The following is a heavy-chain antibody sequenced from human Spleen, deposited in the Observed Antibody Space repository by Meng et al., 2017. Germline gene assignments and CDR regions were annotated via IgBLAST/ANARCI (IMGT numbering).Heavy chain of an antibody. J-gene: IGHJ5*02. D-gene: IGHD1/OR15-1a*01. Sequence: QPQLQESGPGLVKPSETLSLTCSVSGDSISRSDSYWGWIRKSPGKGLEWIGSIGHSGFTYYTPSLESRVTVSVDTSRSQFSLELTSVTAADTAVYYCVRSRAWVRTGFDPWGQGTLVTVSS. V-gene: IGHV4-39*01. CDR2: IGHSGFT. CDR3: VRSRAWVRTGFDP. CDR1: GDSISRSDSY.